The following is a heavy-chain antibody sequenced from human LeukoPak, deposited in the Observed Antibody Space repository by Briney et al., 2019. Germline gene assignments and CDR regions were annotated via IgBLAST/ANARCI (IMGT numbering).Heavy chain of an antibody. D-gene: IGHD6-19*01. J-gene: IGHJ4*02. CDR2: IYSTGST. CDR1: GSSISNYY. Sequence: SETLSLTCSVSGSSISNYYWSWIRQSPGKGLEWIGYIYSTGSTDYNPSLKSRVTIPVETSKNQFSLRLSSVTAADTAVYFCARHEGLARPFDYWGQGTLVPVSS. V-gene: IGHV4-59*08. CDR3: ARHEGLARPFDY.